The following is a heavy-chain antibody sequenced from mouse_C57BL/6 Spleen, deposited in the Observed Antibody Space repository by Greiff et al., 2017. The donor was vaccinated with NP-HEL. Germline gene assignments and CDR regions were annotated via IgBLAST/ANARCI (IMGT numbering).Heavy chain of an antibody. CDR1: GFTFSSYT. J-gene: IGHJ2*01. CDR3: ARHEGNGRKAPFDY. Sequence: EVKLMESGGGLVKPGGSLKLSCAASGFTFSSYTMSWVRQTPEKRLEWVATISGGGGNTYYPGSVKGRFTISRDNAKNTLYLQMSSLRSEDTALYYCARHEGNGRKAPFDYWGQGTTLTVSS. V-gene: IGHV5-9*01. CDR2: ISGGGGNT. D-gene: IGHD3-2*02.